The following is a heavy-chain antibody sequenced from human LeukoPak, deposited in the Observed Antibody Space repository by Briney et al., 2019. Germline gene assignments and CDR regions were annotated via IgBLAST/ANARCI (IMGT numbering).Heavy chain of an antibody. J-gene: IGHJ4*02. V-gene: IGHV3-21*01. Sequence: GGSLRLSCAASGFTFSSYSMNWVRQAPGKGLEWVSSTSSSSSYIYYADSVKGRFTISRDNAKNSLYLQMNSLRAEDTAVYYCAREGYDSVGPHRDPSSVTGTRFDYWGQGTLVTVSS. D-gene: IGHD6-19*01. CDR1: GFTFSSYS. CDR3: AREGYDSVGPHRDPSSVTGTRFDY. CDR2: TSSSSSYI.